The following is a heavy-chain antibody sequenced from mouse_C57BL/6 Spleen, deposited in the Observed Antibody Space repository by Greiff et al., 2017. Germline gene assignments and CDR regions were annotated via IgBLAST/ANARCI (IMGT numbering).Heavy chain of an antibody. CDR3: ARDYGNYYWYFDV. D-gene: IGHD2-1*01. V-gene: IGHV5-17*01. CDR2: ISSGSSTI. Sequence: EVQRVESGGGLVKPGGSLKLSCAASGFTFSDYGMHWVRQAPEKGLEWVAYISSGSSTIYYADTVKGRFTISGDNAKNTLFLQMTSLRSEDTAMYYCARDYGNYYWYFDVWGTGTTVTVSS. J-gene: IGHJ1*03. CDR1: GFTFSDYG.